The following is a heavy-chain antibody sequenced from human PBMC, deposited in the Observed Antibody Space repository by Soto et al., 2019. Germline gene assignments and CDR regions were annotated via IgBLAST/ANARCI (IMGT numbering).Heavy chain of an antibody. CDR3: ARSTHLGRTQDYYDYGMDV. V-gene: IGHV3-30-3*01. J-gene: IGHJ6*02. CDR2: ISYDGSNK. Sequence: QVQLVESGGGVVQPGRSLRLSCAASGFTFSSYAMHWVRQAPGKGLEWVAVISYDGSNKYYADSVKGRFTISRDNSKNTRDLQMNSLRAEDTAVYYCARSTHLGRTQDYYDYGMDVWGQGTTVTVSS. D-gene: IGHD1-26*01. CDR1: GFTFSSYA.